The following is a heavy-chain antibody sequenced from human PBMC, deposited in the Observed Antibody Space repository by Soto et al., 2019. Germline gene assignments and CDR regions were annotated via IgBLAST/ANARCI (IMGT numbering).Heavy chain of an antibody. Sequence: LSLPCAVYGGSFSGYYWSWIRQPPGKGLEWIGEINHSGSTNYNPSLKSRVTISVDTSKNQFSLKLSSVTAADTAVYYCAREVHMYYYDSSGVIDYWGQGTLVTVSS. CDR1: GGSFSGYY. CDR3: AREVHMYYYDSSGVIDY. CDR2: INHSGST. D-gene: IGHD3-22*01. J-gene: IGHJ4*02. V-gene: IGHV4-34*01.